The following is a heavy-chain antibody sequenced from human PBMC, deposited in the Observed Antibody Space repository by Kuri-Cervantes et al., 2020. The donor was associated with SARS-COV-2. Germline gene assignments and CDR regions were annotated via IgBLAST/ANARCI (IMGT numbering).Heavy chain of an antibody. CDR1: GGSISSSSYY. Sequence: ETLSLTCTVSGGSISSSSYYWGWIRQPPGKGLEWVSAISGSGGSTYYADSVKGRFTISRDNSKNTLYLQMNSLRAEDTAVYYCAKDLSPLYSSSWYNWYFDLWGRGTLVTVSS. V-gene: IGHV3-23*01. D-gene: IGHD6-13*01. J-gene: IGHJ2*01. CDR3: AKDLSPLYSSSWYNWYFDL. CDR2: ISGSGGST.